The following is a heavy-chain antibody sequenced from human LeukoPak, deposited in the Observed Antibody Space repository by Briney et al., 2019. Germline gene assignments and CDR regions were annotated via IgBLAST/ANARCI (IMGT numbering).Heavy chain of an antibody. CDR2: IKQDGSEK. CDR3: ARDQDYIVVVTATPGEFDL. CDR1: GFTFSSYW. Sequence: GGSLRLSCAASGFTFSSYWMSWVRQAPGKGLEWVANIKQDGSEKYYVDSVKGRFTISRDNAKNSLYLQMNGLRAEDTAVYYCARDQDYIVVVTATPGEFDLWGRGTLVTVSS. V-gene: IGHV3-7*01. D-gene: IGHD2-21*02. J-gene: IGHJ2*01.